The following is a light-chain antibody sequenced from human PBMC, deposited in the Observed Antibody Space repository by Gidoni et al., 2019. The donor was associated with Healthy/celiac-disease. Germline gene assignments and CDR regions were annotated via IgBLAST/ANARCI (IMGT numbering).Light chain of an antibody. Sequence: DIQMTQSPSSLSASVGDRVTITCRASQSISSYLNWYQQKPGKAPKLLIYAASSLQSGVPSRVSGSGSGTDFTLTISSLQPDDFATYYCPQSYSTPRTFGQGTKVEIK. CDR3: PQSYSTPRT. CDR2: AAS. CDR1: QSISSY. J-gene: IGKJ1*01. V-gene: IGKV1-39*01.